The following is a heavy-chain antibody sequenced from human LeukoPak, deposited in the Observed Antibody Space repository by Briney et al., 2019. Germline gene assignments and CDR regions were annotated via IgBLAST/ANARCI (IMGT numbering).Heavy chain of an antibody. J-gene: IGHJ4*02. CDR1: GFTFSSYA. CDR3: AKDRDFWSGRLDY. Sequence: PGGSLRLSCAASGFTFSSYAMSWVRQAPGKGLEWVSAISGSGGSTYYADFVKGRFTISRDNSKTTLYLQMNSLRAEDTAVYYCAKDRDFWSGRLDYWGQGTLVTVSS. V-gene: IGHV3-23*01. CDR2: ISGSGGST. D-gene: IGHD3-3*01.